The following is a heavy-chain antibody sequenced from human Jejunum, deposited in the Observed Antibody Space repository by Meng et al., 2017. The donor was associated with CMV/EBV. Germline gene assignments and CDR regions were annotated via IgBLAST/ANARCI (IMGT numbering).Heavy chain of an antibody. CDR3: AKLTDS. V-gene: IGHV3-23*01. Sequence: GSLSLSCAASGFTFSSHTMGWVRQAPGKGLEWVSSITGSGTSTYYADSVKGRFTVSRDSSKNSLYLQMNSLRAEDTAVYYCAKLTDSWGQGALVTVSS. CDR2: ITGSGTST. J-gene: IGHJ4*02. CDR1: GFTFSSHT.